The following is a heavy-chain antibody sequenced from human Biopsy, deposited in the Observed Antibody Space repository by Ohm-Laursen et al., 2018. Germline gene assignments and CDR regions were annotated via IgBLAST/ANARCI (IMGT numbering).Heavy chain of an antibody. CDR1: GYAVTDYF. J-gene: IGHJ3*01. V-gene: IGHV1-2*02. CDR3: ARDIMNRIAGLVARSDVFDV. D-gene: IGHD3-16*01. Sequence: ASVKVSCKCSGYAVTDYFLHWLRQAPGQGPEWMGWISPNNGGTNYAQKFQGRVTMTTDTSTSTVYLELRRLISDDTAVYYCARDIMNRIAGLVARSDVFDVWGQGTLVTVSS. CDR2: ISPNNGGT.